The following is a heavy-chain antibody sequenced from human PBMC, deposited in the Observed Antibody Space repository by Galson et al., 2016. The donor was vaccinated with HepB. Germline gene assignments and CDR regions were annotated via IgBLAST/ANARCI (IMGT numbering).Heavy chain of an antibody. Sequence: SVKVSCKASGYTFSNYGITWVRQAPGQGLEWMGWISGYDAATNYAQKLQGRVTMTTDTSTSTAYMELRSVISDDTAMYYCARGGKEGMDVWGQGTTVTVSS. J-gene: IGHJ6*02. D-gene: IGHD3-16*01. CDR2: ISGYDAAT. CDR3: ARGGKEGMDV. V-gene: IGHV1-18*01. CDR1: GYTFSNYG.